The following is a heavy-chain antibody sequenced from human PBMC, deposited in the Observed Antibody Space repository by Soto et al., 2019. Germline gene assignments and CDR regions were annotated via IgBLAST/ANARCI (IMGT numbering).Heavy chain of an antibody. D-gene: IGHD6-13*01. CDR1: GFIFSGYV. CDR2: ISGSGVTT. V-gene: IGHV3-23*01. CDR3: ANRDIAAAGTEGDFYYYGMDV. Sequence: VGSLRLSCAASGFIFSGYVMSWVRRAPGKGLEWVSSISGSGVTTYYADSVKGRFTISRDNSKRTLYLQMTNIEVEDTATYYCANRDIAAAGTEGDFYYYGMDVWGQGTTVTVSS. J-gene: IGHJ6*02.